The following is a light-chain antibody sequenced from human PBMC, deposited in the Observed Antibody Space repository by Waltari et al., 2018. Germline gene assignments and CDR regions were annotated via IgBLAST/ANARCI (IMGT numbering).Light chain of an antibody. Sequence: SYVLTQPPSVSVAPGKTARLTWGGNNSGSQSVHWYQQKPGQAPVLVIFDDTERPSGIPERISGSDSGKTATLTISSVEAGDEADYYCQVWDSRSDQYVFGPGTKVTVL. V-gene: IGLV3-21*04. CDR1: NSGSQS. J-gene: IGLJ1*01. CDR2: DDT. CDR3: QVWDSRSDQYV.